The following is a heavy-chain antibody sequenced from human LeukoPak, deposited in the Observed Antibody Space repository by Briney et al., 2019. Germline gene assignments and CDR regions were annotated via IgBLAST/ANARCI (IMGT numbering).Heavy chain of an antibody. CDR1: GYTFTSYD. Sequence: ASVKVSCKASGYTFTSYDINWVRQATGQGLEWMGWMNPNSGNTGYAQKFQGRVTMTRNTSISTAYMELSSLRSEDTAVYYCARAPTKYYNYDILTGLLWVNWFDPWGQGTLVTVSS. D-gene: IGHD3-9*01. V-gene: IGHV1-8*01. J-gene: IGHJ5*02. CDR3: ARAPTKYYNYDILTGLLWVNWFDP. CDR2: MNPNSGNT.